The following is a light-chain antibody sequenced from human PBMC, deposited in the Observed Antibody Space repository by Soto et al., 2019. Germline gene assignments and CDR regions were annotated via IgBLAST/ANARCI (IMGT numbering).Light chain of an antibody. CDR2: EVT. J-gene: IGLJ2*01. CDR3: SSYTGSSTLVI. V-gene: IGLV2-14*01. CDR1: SSDIGAYNY. Sequence: QSVLTQSASVSGSPGQSITISCTGTSSDIGAYNYVSWYQQIPDKAPKLIIYEVTNRPSGISNRFSASKSGNTASLTISGLQAEDEADYYCSSYTGSSTLVIFGGGTKLTVL.